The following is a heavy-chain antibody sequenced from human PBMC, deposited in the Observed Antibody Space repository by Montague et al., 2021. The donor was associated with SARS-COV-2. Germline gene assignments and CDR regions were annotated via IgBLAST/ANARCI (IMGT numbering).Heavy chain of an antibody. J-gene: IGHJ4*02. CDR2: VYYTGST. CDR3: ARAQNTCFIANCVNYLDI. CDR1: AGSISSHY. D-gene: IGHD1-1*01. Sequence: SETLSLTCTVSAGSISSHYWSWIRQPPGKALEWIGYVYYTGSTKYNPSLKSRVTMSVDTPKNRFSLSLRSLTAADTAVYYCARAQNTCFIANCVNYLDIWGLGALVTVSS. V-gene: IGHV4-59*11.